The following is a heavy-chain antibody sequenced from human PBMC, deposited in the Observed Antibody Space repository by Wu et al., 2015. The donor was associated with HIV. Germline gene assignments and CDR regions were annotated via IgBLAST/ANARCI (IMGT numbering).Heavy chain of an antibody. D-gene: IGHD2-2*01. J-gene: IGHJ4*02. CDR1: GYIFTNFG. CDR3: VRDTRLGYCSSTSCHYLHFDY. Sequence: GQLVQSGTEMKKPGASVKVSCKASGYIFTNFGISWVRQAPGQGLEWMGWINTYKGNTNYEQKFQGRVTMTIDTSADTAYMELRGLTSDDTAVYYCVRDTRLGYCSSTSCHYLHFDYWGQGTLVTVSS. V-gene: IGHV1-18*01. CDR2: INTYKGNT.